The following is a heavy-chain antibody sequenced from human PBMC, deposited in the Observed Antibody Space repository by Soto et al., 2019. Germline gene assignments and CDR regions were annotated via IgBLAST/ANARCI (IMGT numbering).Heavy chain of an antibody. J-gene: IGHJ6*02. CDR2: IYYSGST. CDR1: GGSISSGDYY. D-gene: IGHD4-17*01. CDR3: ARLGPTTVPTSYFTGNYNGMDV. Sequence: QVQLQESGPGLVKPSQTLSLTCTVSGGSISSGDYYWSWIRQPPGKGLEWIGYIYYSGSTYYNTSLRSRLTISVDTSKNQFSLKLSSVTAADTAVYCCARLGPTTVPTSYFTGNYNGMDVWGQGTTVAVSS. V-gene: IGHV4-30-4*01.